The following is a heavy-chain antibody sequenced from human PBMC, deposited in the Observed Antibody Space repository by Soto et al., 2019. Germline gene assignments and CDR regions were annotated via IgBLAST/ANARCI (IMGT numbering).Heavy chain of an antibody. D-gene: IGHD3-10*01. Sequence: SETLSLTCAVSSGSISSSNWWSWVRQPPGKGLEWIGEIYHSGSTNYNPSLKSRVTISVDKSKNQFSLKLSSVTAADTAVYYCASSPRGSGSYYNERWFDPWGQGTLVTVSS. CDR2: IYHSGST. V-gene: IGHV4-4*02. CDR1: SGSISSSNW. J-gene: IGHJ5*02. CDR3: ASSPRGSGSYYNERWFDP.